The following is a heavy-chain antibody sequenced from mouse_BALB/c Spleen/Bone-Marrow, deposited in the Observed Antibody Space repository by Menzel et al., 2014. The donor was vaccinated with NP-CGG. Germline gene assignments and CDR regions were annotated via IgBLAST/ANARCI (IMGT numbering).Heavy chain of an antibody. D-gene: IGHD2-1*01. J-gene: IGHJ4*01. V-gene: IGHV1S56*01. CDR3: ARDGNPYAMDY. Sequence: VQLQQSGPELVKPGASVRISCKASGYTFTSYYIHWVKQRPGQGLEWIGWIYPGNVNTKYNEKFKGKATLTADKSSSTAYMQLSSLTSEDSAVYFCARDGNPYAMDYWGQGTSVTVSS. CDR1: GYTFTSYY. CDR2: IYPGNVNT.